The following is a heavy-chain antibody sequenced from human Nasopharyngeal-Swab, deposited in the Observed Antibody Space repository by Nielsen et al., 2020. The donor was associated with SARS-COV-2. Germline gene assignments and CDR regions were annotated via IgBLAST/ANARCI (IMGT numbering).Heavy chain of an antibody. CDR3: AREGGWGLRWPADAFDI. CDR1: GFTFSSYS. CDR2: ISSSSSYI. Sequence: GESLKISCAASGFTFSSYSMNWVRQAPGKGLEWVSSISSSSSYIYYADSVKGRFTISRDNAKNSLYLQMNSLRAEDTAVYYCAREGGWGLRWPADAFDIWGQGTMVTVSS. J-gene: IGHJ3*02. D-gene: IGHD7-27*01. V-gene: IGHV3-21*01.